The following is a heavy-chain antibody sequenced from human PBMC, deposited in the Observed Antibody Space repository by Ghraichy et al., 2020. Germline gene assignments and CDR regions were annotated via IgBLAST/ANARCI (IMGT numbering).Heavy chain of an antibody. J-gene: IGHJ4*02. V-gene: IGHV4-39*01. CDR2: IHYSGQT. Sequence: SETLSLTCSVSGGSLYSSDYYWGWVRQPPGKGLEWIGTIHYSGQTFYNPSLKSRVTISVATPRNQFSLKLTSVTAADRAVYYCARLKWVTRIHRLLDYWGQGTLVTVSS. CDR1: GGSLYSSDYY. CDR3: ARLKWVTRIHRLLDY. D-gene: IGHD4-17*01.